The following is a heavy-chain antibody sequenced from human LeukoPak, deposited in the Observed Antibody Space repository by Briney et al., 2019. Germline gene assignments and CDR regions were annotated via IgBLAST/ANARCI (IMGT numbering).Heavy chain of an antibody. D-gene: IGHD3-3*01. CDR2: IYYSGST. J-gene: IGHJ4*02. Sequence: PSEPLSLTCTVSGGSISSGDYYWRWIRQPPGKGLEWIGYIYYSGSTYYNPSLKSRVTISVDTSKNQFSLKLSSVTAADTAVYYCARQLRFLEWEPEDYWGQGTLVTVSS. CDR3: ARQLRFLEWEPEDY. CDR1: GGSISSGDYY. V-gene: IGHV4-30-4*01.